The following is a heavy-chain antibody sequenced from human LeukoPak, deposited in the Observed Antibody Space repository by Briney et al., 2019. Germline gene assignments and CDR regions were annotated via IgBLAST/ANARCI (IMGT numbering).Heavy chain of an antibody. CDR2: ISSSSSYI. CDR3: ARAIAARSTFDY. V-gene: IGHV3-21*01. CDR1: GFTFSSYS. D-gene: IGHD6-6*01. Sequence: GGSLRLSCAASGFTFSSYSMNWVRQAPGKGLEWVSSISSSSSYIYYADSVKGRFTISRDNAKNSLYLQMNSLRAEDTAVNYCARAIAARSTFDYWGQGTLVTASS. J-gene: IGHJ4*02.